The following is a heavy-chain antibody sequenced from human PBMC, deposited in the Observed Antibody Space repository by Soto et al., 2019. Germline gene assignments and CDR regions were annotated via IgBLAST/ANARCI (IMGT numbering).Heavy chain of an antibody. V-gene: IGHV3-33*01. CDR2: IWYDGSNK. CDR3: ARDPGYCTNGVCYRGWFDP. CDR1: GFTFSSYG. D-gene: IGHD2-8*01. Sequence: QVQLVESGGGVVQPGRSLRLSCAASGFTFSSYGMHWVRQAPGKGLEWVAVIWYDGSNKYYADSVKGRFTISRDNSKNTLYLQMNSLRTEDTAGYYCARDPGYCTNGVCYRGWFDPWGQGTLVTVSS. J-gene: IGHJ5*02.